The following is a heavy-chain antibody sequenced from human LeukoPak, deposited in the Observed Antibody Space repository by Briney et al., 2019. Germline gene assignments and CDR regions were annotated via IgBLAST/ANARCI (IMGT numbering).Heavy chain of an antibody. D-gene: IGHD5-12*01. CDR3: APQQAYSPYNWFDP. Sequence: GGSLRLSCAASGFTFDDYTMHWVRQAPGKGLEWVSRIHPDGRITTYADSVKGRFTISRDNAKNTLYLQMNSLRAEDTAVYYCAPQQAYSPYNWFDPWGQGTLVTVSS. CDR1: GFTFDDYT. V-gene: IGHV3-74*03. J-gene: IGHJ5*02. CDR2: IHPDGRIT.